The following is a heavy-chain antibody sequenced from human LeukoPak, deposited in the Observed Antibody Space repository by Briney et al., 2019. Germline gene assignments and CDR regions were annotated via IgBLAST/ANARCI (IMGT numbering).Heavy chain of an antibody. Sequence: GGSLRLSCAASEFTFSSYAMSWVRQAPGKGLEWVSVIYSGGSTYYADSVKGRFTISRDNSKNTLYLQMNSLRAEDTAVYYCARTDYYDSSGYFLYWGQGTLVTVSS. CDR1: EFTFSSYA. CDR2: IYSGGST. D-gene: IGHD3-22*01. J-gene: IGHJ4*02. CDR3: ARTDYYDSSGYFLY. V-gene: IGHV3-66*01.